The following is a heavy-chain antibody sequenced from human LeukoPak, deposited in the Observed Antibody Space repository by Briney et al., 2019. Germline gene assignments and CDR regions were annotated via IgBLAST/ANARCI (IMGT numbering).Heavy chain of an antibody. J-gene: IGHJ4*02. CDR1: GYSISSGYY. CDR3: ARATVTTTKYFDY. V-gene: IGHV4-38-2*02. CDR2: IYHSGST. Sequence: SETLSLTCTVSGYSISSGYYWGWIRQPPGKGLEWIGSIYHSGSTNYNPSLKSRVTISVATSKNQFSLKLSSVTAADTAVYYCARATVTTTKYFDYWGQGTLVTVSS. D-gene: IGHD4-17*01.